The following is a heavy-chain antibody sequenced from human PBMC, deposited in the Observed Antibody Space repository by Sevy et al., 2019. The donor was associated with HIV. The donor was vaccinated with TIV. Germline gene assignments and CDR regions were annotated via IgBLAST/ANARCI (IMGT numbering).Heavy chain of an antibody. CDR1: EFTFSDYY. CDR3: ARVRYTYGSYYFDY. J-gene: IGHJ4*02. D-gene: IGHD5-18*01. CDR2: ISSRGSTI. Sequence: GGYLRLSCVASEFTFSDYYISWIRQAPGKGLEWVTYISSRGSTIYYTDTVKGRFTISRDNAKNSLYLQMNSLRAEDTAVYYCARVRYTYGSYYFDYWGQGTLVTVSS. V-gene: IGHV3-11*01.